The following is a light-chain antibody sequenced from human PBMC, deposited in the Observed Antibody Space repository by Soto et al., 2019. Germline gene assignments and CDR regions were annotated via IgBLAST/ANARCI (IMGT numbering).Light chain of an antibody. Sequence: QITQSPTSLSASVGDRVTITCRASQSISTYLNWYQQKAGLAPKLLIYAASSLQSGVPSRFSGSGSGTEFTLTISSLQPDDFATYYCQHYNSYSEAFGQGTKVDIK. CDR3: QHYNSYSEA. CDR1: QSISTY. CDR2: AAS. V-gene: IGKV1-39*01. J-gene: IGKJ1*01.